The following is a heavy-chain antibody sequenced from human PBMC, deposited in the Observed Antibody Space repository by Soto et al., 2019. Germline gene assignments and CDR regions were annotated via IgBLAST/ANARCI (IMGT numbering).Heavy chain of an antibody. CDR3: ARESRFLEWLSLNWFDP. CDR1: GFTFSSYS. V-gene: IGHV3-48*02. J-gene: IGHJ5*02. CDR2: ISSSSSTI. D-gene: IGHD3-3*01. Sequence: GGSLRLSCAASGFTFSSYSMNWVRQAPGKGLEWVSYISSSSSTIFYSDSVKGRFTISRDNAKNSLYLQMNSLRDEDTAVYYCARESRFLEWLSLNWFDPWGQGTPVTVSS.